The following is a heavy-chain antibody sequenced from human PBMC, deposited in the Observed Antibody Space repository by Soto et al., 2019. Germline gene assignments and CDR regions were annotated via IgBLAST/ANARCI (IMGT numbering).Heavy chain of an antibody. CDR1: GDALFNYY. CDR2: VSSSGNT. J-gene: IGHJ6*02. D-gene: IGHD3-9*01. V-gene: IGHV4-4*07. CDR3: ARADYEILTGSYAMDV. Sequence: ETLSLTCTVSGDALFNYYCFWSGHPVGKGLEWIGRVSSSGNTNANPTLNSRATMSIDTSKNQFSLRLRSVTAADTAVYYCARADYEILTGSYAMDVWGQGTTVTVSS.